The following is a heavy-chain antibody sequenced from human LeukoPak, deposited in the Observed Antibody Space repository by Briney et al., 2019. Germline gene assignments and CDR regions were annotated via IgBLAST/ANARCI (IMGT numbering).Heavy chain of an antibody. CDR3: ARALGYCSGGSCTRGYNWFDP. Sequence: SETLSLTCTVSGGSISSGAYYWSWIRQHPGKGLEWIGYIYYSGSTYYNPSLKSRVTISVDTSKDQFSLKLSSVTAADTAVYYCARALGYCSGGSCTRGYNWFDPWGQGTLVTVPS. V-gene: IGHV4-31*03. D-gene: IGHD2-15*01. CDR1: GGSISSGAYY. CDR2: IYYSGST. J-gene: IGHJ5*02.